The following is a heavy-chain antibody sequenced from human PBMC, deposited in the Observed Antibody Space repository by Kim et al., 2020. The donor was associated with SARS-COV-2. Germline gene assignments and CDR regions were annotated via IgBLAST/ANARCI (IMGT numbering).Heavy chain of an antibody. D-gene: IGHD1-26*01. CDR2: ISYDGSNK. Sequence: GGSLRLSCAASGFTFSSYAMHWVRQAPGKGLEWVAVISYDGSNKYYADSVKGRFTISRDNSKNTLYLQMNSLRAEDTAVYYCARGGWWELRRYDAFDIWGQGTMVTVSS. V-gene: IGHV3-30*04. CDR1: GFTFSSYA. J-gene: IGHJ3*02. CDR3: ARGGWWELRRYDAFDI.